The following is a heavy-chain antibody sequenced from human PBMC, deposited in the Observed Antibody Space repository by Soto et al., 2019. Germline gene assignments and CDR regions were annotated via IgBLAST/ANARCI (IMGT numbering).Heavy chain of an antibody. V-gene: IGHV4-59*01. J-gene: IGHJ4*02. CDR3: ALRSMAVVPQY. CDR2: LYYGRSA. D-gene: IGHD3-22*01. Sequence: QVQLQESGPGLVKPSETLSLTCAVSGDSISSYYCMWIRQPPGKGLESIGYLYYGRSANYNPSLTSRVNLSVDTSTNQCSLTLNSMTAADPAVYYCALRSMAVVPQYWGQGTLVTVSS. CDR1: GDSISSYY.